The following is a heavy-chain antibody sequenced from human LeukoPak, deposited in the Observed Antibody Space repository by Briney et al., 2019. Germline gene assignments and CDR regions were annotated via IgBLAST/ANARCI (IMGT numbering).Heavy chain of an antibody. D-gene: IGHD2-2*01. CDR3: ARGFSSVVPAAPFDY. Sequence: PSETLSLTCAVSGGSISSYYWSWIRQPPGKGLEWLGYIYYTGSTTYNPSVKSRITISLDTSKKQISLKLRSVTAADTAVYYCARGFSSVVPAAPFDYWGQGTLVTVSS. CDR2: IYYTGST. CDR1: GGSISSYY. V-gene: IGHV4-59*01. J-gene: IGHJ4*02.